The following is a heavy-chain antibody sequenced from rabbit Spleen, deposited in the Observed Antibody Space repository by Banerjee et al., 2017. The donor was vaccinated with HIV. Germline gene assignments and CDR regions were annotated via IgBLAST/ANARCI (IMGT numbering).Heavy chain of an antibody. CDR2: IYNGDGHT. Sequence: QEQLVESGGGLVQPEGSLTLTCKASGVSFSGDALCWVRQAPGEGPEWIACIYNGDGHTIHGRLVEGRFTISKASSTTVTLQMTSLTAADTATYFCARDAGSDGFHFNLWGQGTLVTVS. V-gene: IGHV1S47*01. D-gene: IGHD4-2*01. J-gene: IGHJ4*01. CDR1: GVSFSGDA. CDR3: ARDAGSDGFHFNL.